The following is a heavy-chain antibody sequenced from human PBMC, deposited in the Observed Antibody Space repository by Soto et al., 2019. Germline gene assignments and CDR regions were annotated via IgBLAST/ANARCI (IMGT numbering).Heavy chain of an antibody. CDR3: GRQPGHCGSTTCFGYYSVDV. J-gene: IGHJ6*02. CDR2: IYYSGST. Sequence: QLQLQESGPRLVKPSETLSLTCSVSGGSISSSSYSWGWIRQPPGKGLEWIGTIYYSGSTHYNPSLEGRVATSADTPNNQLSLRLSSVTAADPAVYYCGRQPGHCGSTTCFGYYSVDVWGQGTTVTVS. V-gene: IGHV4-39*01. D-gene: IGHD2-2*01. CDR1: GGSISSSSYS.